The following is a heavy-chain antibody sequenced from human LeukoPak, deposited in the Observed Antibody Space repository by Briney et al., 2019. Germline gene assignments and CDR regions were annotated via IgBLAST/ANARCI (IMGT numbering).Heavy chain of an antibody. Sequence: PSETLSLTCTVSGGSISSGGYYWSWIRQPPGKGLEWIGEINHSGSTNYNPSLKSRVTISVDTSKNQFSLKLSSVTAADTAVYYCARGFYDSSGYRFDYWGQGTLVTVSS. CDR2: INHSGST. CDR1: GGSISSGGYY. V-gene: IGHV4-39*07. J-gene: IGHJ4*02. CDR3: ARGFYDSSGYRFDY. D-gene: IGHD3-22*01.